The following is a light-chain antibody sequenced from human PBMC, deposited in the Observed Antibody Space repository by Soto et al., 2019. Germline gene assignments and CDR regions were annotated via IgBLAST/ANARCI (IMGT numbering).Light chain of an antibody. V-gene: IGLV2-14*01. J-gene: IGLJ1*01. CDR1: SSDVGGYNY. CDR3: SSYTSSSTRV. CDR2: DVT. Sequence: ALTQPASGSGSPGQSITISCTGTSSDVGGYNYVSWYQQHPGKAPQLIIYDVTYRPSGVSNRFSGSKSGNTASLTISGLQAEDEADYYCSSYTSSSTRVFGTGTKVTVL.